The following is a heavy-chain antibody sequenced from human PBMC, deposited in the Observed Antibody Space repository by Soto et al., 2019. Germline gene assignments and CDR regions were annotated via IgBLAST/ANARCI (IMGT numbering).Heavy chain of an antibody. V-gene: IGHV1-69*13. J-gene: IGHJ6*02. Sequence: ASVKVSCKASGGTFSSYAISWVRQAPGQGLEWMGGIIPIFGTANYAQKFQGRVTITADESTSTAYMELSSLRSEDTAVYYCASSGYSYGRHYYYGMDVWGQGTTVTVSS. CDR3: ASSGYSYGRHYYYGMDV. CDR2: IIPIFGTA. D-gene: IGHD5-18*01. CDR1: GGTFSSYA.